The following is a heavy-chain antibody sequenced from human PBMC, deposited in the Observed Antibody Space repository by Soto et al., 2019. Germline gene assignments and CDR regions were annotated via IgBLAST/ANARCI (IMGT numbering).Heavy chain of an antibody. CDR2: ISSSSSTI. Sequence: GGSLRLSCAASGFTFSSYSMNWVRQAPGKGLEWVSYISSSSSTIYYADSVKGRFTISRDNAKNSLYLQMNSLRDEDTAVYYCARRGKLGSGSYYNPPNVWGQGTTVTVSS. CDR1: GFTFSSYS. V-gene: IGHV3-48*02. J-gene: IGHJ6*02. CDR3: ARRGKLGSGSYYNPPNV. D-gene: IGHD3-10*01.